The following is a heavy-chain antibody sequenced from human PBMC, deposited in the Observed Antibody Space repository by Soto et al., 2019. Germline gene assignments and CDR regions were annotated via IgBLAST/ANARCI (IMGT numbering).Heavy chain of an antibody. Sequence: GGSLRLSCAASGFTFSSYGMHWVRQAPGKGLEWVAVIWYDGSNKYYADSVKGRFTISRDNSKNTLYLQMNSLRAEDTAVYYYARGYLKARYYYGMDVWGQGTTVTVSS. CDR1: GFTFSSYG. J-gene: IGHJ6*02. CDR3: ARGYLKARYYYGMDV. V-gene: IGHV3-33*01. D-gene: IGHD3-10*01. CDR2: IWYDGSNK.